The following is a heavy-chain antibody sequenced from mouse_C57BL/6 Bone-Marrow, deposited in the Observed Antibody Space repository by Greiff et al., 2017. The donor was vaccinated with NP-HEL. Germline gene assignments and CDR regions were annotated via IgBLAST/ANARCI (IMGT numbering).Heavy chain of an antibody. J-gene: IGHJ2*01. Sequence: EVQRVESGGGLVKPGGSLKLSCAACGFTFSSYTMSWVRQTPEKRLEWVATISGGGGNTYYPDSVKGRFTISRDNAKNTLYLQMSSLRSEDTALYYCAGYNYWGQGTTLTVSS. CDR1: GFTFSSYT. V-gene: IGHV5-9*01. CDR2: ISGGGGNT. CDR3: AGYNY.